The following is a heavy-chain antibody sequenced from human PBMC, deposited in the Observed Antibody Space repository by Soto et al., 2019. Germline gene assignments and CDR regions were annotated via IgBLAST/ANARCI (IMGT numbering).Heavy chain of an antibody. V-gene: IGHV3-66*01. CDR2: IYSGGST. J-gene: IGHJ3*02. CDR1: GFTVSSNY. CDR3: ARDRTISTDAFDI. Sequence: VQLVESGGGLVQPGGSLRLSCAASGFTVSSNYMSWVRQAPGKGLEWVSVIYSGGSTYYADSVKGRFTISRDNSKNTLYLQMNSLRAEDTAVYYCARDRTISTDAFDIWGQGTMVTVSS. D-gene: IGHD3-9*01.